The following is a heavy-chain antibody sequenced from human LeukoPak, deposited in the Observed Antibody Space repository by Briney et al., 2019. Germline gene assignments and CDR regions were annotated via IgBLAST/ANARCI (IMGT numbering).Heavy chain of an antibody. CDR1: GGTFSSYA. D-gene: IGHD3-3*01. V-gene: IGHV1-69*04. CDR3: ARVPSYYDFWSGSGPDNWFDP. J-gene: IGHJ5*02. CDR2: IIPILGIA. Sequence: ASVKVSCKASGGTFSSYAISWVRQAPGQGLEWMGRIIPILGIANYAQKFQGRVTITADKSTSTAYMELSSLRSEDTAVYYCARVPSYYDFWSGSGPDNWFDPWGQGTLVTVSS.